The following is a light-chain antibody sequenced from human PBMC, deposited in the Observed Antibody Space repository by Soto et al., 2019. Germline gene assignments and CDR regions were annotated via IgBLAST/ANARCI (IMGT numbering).Light chain of an antibody. Sequence: QSVLTQPASVSGSPGQSITISCTGTSSDVGGYNYVSWYQQHPGKAPKLMIYDVSNWPSGVSNRFSGSKSGNTASLTISGLQAEDEDDYYCSSYTSSSTPYVFGTGTKVTVL. V-gene: IGLV2-14*01. CDR3: SSYTSSSTPYV. CDR2: DVS. CDR1: SSDVGGYNY. J-gene: IGLJ1*01.